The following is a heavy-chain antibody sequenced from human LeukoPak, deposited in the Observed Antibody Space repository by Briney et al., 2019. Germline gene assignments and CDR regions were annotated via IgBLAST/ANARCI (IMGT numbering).Heavy chain of an antibody. CDR2: IYHSGST. CDR1: GGSISSSNW. Sequence: SETLSLTCAVSGGSISSSNWWSWVRQPPEKGLEWIGEIYHSGSTNYNPSLKSRVTISVDTSKNQFSLKLSSVTAADTAVYYCARDIRGSLDPWGQGTLVTVSS. CDR3: ARDIRGSLDP. D-gene: IGHD3-10*01. V-gene: IGHV4-4*02. J-gene: IGHJ5*02.